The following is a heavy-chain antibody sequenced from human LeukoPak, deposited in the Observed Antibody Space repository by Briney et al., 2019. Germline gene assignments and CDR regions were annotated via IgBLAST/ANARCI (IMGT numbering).Heavy chain of an antibody. Sequence: SETLSLTCTVSGGSITGYFWSWIRQPPGKGLEWIGYTHSSGNTNYNPSLKSRVTISMDTSRSQFSLNLNSVIPADTAVYYCARHPGGNPAHRFDNWGQGTLVTVSS. D-gene: IGHD4-23*01. CDR1: GGSITGYF. CDR3: ARHPGGNPAHRFDN. J-gene: IGHJ5*02. V-gene: IGHV4-59*08. CDR2: THSSGNT.